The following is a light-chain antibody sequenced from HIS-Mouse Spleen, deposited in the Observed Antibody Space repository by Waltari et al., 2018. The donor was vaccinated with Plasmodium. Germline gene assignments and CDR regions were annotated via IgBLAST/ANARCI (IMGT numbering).Light chain of an antibody. CDR1: ALTNNY. V-gene: IGLV3-10*01. Sequence: VSPGQTARITCSGDALTNNYAYWYQQKSGQAPVLVIYEDSKRPSGIPERCSGSSSGTMATLTISGAQVEDEADYYCYSTDSSGNHRVFGGGTKLTVL. CDR2: EDS. CDR3: YSTDSSGNHRV. J-gene: IGLJ3*02.